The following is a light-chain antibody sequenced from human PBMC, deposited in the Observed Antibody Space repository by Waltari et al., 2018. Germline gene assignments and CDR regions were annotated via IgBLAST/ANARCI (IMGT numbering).Light chain of an antibody. CDR3: SSYTSSNTYL. J-gene: IGLJ1*01. Sequence: QSALTQPPSVSGSPGQSVTIPCTGTSSDVGFYTRAPWYQQSPGTAPKLMIYEVTNRPSGVPDRFSGSKSGDTASLTISGLQAEDEADYYCSSYTSSNTYLFGTGTKVTVL. CDR1: SSDVGFYTR. CDR2: EVT. V-gene: IGLV2-18*02.